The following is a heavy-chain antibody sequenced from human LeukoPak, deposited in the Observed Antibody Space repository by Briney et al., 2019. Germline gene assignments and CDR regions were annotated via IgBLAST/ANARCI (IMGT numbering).Heavy chain of an antibody. CDR1: GYTFTSYG. CDR2: ISAYNGNT. D-gene: IGHD3-10*01. J-gene: IGHJ6*02. Sequence: ASVKVSCKASGYTFTSYGISWVRQAPGQGIEWMGWISAYNGNTNYAQKLQGRVTMTTDTSTSTAYVELRSLRSDDTAVYYCARDRIPPITMVRGVIDYYYYGMDVWGQGTTVTVSS. CDR3: ARDRIPPITMVRGVIDYYYYGMDV. V-gene: IGHV1-18*01.